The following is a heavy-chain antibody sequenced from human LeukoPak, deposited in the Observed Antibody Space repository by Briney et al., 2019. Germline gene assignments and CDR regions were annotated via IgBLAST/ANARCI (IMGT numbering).Heavy chain of an antibody. CDR2: MNPNRGNT. CDR3: AIGAMSLDVFYYYYMDF. D-gene: IGHD2-2*01. V-gene: IGHV1-8*01. J-gene: IGHJ6*03. CDR1: GYTFTIYD. Sequence: ASVKVSCKASGYTFTIYDINWVRQAPGQGGEWRGWMNPNRGNTGYAQKFQGRVTMTRNTTTSTAYMEMRRLRYEDTAVYYCAIGAMSLDVFYYYYMDFWGKGTTVTVSS.